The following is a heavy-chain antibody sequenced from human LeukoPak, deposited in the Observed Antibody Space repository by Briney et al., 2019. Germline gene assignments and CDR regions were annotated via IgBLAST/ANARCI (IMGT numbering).Heavy chain of an antibody. CDR1: GCSISSRDYY. Sequence: SQTLSLTCTVSGCSISSRDYYWSWICQPPGKGLEWIGYIFYSGSTYYNPSLKSRVTISVDTSKNQFSLKVISVTAADSAVYYCARVFQVGTTTKFDSWGQGTLVTVSS. J-gene: IGHJ4*02. D-gene: IGHD1-26*01. CDR3: ARVFQVGTTTKFDS. V-gene: IGHV4-30-4*08. CDR2: IFYSGST.